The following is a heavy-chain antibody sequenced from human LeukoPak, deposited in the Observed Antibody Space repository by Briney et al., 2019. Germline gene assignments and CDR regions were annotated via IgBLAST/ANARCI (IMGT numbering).Heavy chain of an antibody. CDR1: GFTFSDYW. J-gene: IGHJ4*02. V-gene: IGHV3-7*03. CDR2: MKEDGSEK. Sequence: GGSLRLSCAASGFTFSDYWMNWVRQAPGKGLEWVANMKEDGSEKYCVDCVKGRFTISRDNAKNSLYLQMNSLRVEDTAVYYCARGPNYGSRNDYFDYWGQGTLVTVSS. CDR3: ARGPNYGSRNDYFDY. D-gene: IGHD3-10*01.